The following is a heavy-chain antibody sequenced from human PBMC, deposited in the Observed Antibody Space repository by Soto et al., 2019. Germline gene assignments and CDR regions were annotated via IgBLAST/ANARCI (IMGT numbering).Heavy chain of an antibody. Sequence: QLQLQESGPGLVKPSETLSLTCTVSGGSISSSTYYWAWIRQPPGKGLEWIGSIYYSGSTYYNSSLKSRVSVAVDTSKNRFSLQLTAGTAADTAVYYRAGPEGLPNWFDPWVQGTLVTASS. CDR1: GGSISSSTYY. CDR3: AGPEGLPNWFDP. CDR2: IYYSGST. D-gene: IGHD3-16*01. J-gene: IGHJ5*02. V-gene: IGHV4-39*01.